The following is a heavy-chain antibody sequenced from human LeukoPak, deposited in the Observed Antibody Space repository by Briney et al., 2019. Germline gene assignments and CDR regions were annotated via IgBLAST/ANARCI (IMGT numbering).Heavy chain of an antibody. CDR2: IHYSGST. CDR1: GGSISGYY. D-gene: IGHD3-3*01. CDR3: ARLHPSQSGFSDY. J-gene: IGHJ4*02. Sequence: SETLSLTCTVSGGSISGYYWTWIRQPPGKGLEWIGYIHYSGSTKYNPSLKSRITISVDTSRNKVSLRLRSVTAADTARYYCARLHPSQSGFSDYWGQGTLVTVSS. V-gene: IGHV4-59*08.